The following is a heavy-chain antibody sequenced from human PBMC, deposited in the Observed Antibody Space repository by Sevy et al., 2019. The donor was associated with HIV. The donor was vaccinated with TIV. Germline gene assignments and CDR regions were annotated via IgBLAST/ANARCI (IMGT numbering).Heavy chain of an antibody. V-gene: IGHV3-23*01. J-gene: IGHJ4*02. CDR1: GFTFSSYA. CDR2: ISGSGGST. CDR3: AKDRAVVVVAATPLHS. Sequence: GGSLRLSCAASGFTFSSYAMSWVRQAPGKGLEWVSAISGSGGSTYYADSVKGRFTISRDNSENTLYLQMNSLRAEDTAVYYCAKDRAVVVVAATPLHSWGQGTLVTVSS. D-gene: IGHD2-15*01.